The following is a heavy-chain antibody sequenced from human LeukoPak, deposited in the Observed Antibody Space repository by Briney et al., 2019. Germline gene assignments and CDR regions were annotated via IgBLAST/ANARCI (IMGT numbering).Heavy chain of an antibody. V-gene: IGHV4-59*01. D-gene: IGHD1-26*01. CDR2: IYYSGST. Sequence: SETLSLTCTVSGGSISSYYWSWIRQPPGEGLEWIGYIYYSGSTNYNPSLKSRVTISVDTSKNQFSLKLSSVTAADTAVYYCATAWRGREGYFDYWGQGTLVTVSS. CDR1: GGSISSYY. J-gene: IGHJ4*02. CDR3: ATAWRGREGYFDY.